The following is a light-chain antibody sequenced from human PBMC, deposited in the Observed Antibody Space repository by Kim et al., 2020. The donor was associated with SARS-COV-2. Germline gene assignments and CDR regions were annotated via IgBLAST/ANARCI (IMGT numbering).Light chain of an antibody. CDR3: AAWYDSVTGRV. J-gene: IGLJ3*02. Sequence: QSVLTQPPSVSGTPGQRVFLSCSGISSNIGISYVFWYQQFPGTAPRLLIYNTNQRPSWVPDRFSGSKSVTSASLAISGLRSADEAAYYCAAWYDSVTGRVFGGGTKLTVL. CDR2: NTN. CDR1: SSNIGISY. V-gene: IGLV1-47*01.